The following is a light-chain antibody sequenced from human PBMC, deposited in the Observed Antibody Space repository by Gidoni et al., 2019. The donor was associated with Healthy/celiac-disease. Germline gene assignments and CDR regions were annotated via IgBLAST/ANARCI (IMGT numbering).Light chain of an antibody. CDR2: WSS. Sequence: DIVMTQSPDSLAVSLGERATSNCKSSQSVLYSSNNKNYLAWYQQKPGQPPKLLIYWSSTRESGVPDRLSGSGSGTDFTLTISSLQAEDVAVYYCQQYYSTPRTFGQGTKVEIK. CDR1: QSVLYSSNNKNY. J-gene: IGKJ1*01. CDR3: QQYYSTPRT. V-gene: IGKV4-1*01.